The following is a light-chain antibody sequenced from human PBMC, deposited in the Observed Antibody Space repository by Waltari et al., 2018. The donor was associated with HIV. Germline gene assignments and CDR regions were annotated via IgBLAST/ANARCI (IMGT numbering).Light chain of an antibody. CDR2: INY. V-gene: IGLV1-44*01. CDR3: AAWDDSLKGVV. Sequence: QSVLPQPPSASGTPGQRVTISCSGSSSNIGSSPVTWYQQLPGTAPKLLRYINYQRPSGVPDRFSGSKSGTSASLAISGLQSEDEADYFCAAWDDSLKGVVFGGGTKLTVL. J-gene: IGLJ2*01. CDR1: SSNIGSSP.